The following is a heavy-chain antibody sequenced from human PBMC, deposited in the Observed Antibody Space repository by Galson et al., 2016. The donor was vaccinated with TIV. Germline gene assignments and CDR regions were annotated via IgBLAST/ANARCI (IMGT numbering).Heavy chain of an antibody. CDR1: GYTFSSYS. V-gene: IGHV1-18*04. CDR3: ARGATVTPYSFFDY. CDR2: ISGYSGNT. D-gene: IGHD4-17*01. Sequence: SVKVSCKASGYTFSSYSINWVRQAPGQGLEWMGWISGYSGNTNYAQKFQGRVTMTTDTPTGTAYMELRSLRSDDTAVYYCARGATVTPYSFFDYWGQGTLVTVFS. J-gene: IGHJ4*02.